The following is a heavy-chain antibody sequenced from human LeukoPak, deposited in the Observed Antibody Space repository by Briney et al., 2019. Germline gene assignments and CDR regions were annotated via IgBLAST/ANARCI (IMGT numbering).Heavy chain of an antibody. J-gene: IGHJ5*02. CDR2: IYTSGST. Sequence: SETLSLTCTVSGGSISGGSYYWSWIRQPAGKGLEWIGRIYTSGSTNYNPSLKSRVIISVDTSKNQFSLKLTSVTASDTAVYYCTRLWTSGYAWGQGALVTVSS. D-gene: IGHD5-12*01. CDR3: TRLWTSGYA. CDR1: GGSISGGSYY. V-gene: IGHV4-61*02.